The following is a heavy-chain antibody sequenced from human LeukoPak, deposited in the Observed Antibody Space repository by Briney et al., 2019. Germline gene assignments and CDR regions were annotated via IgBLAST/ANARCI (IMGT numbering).Heavy chain of an antibody. Sequence: GGSLRLSCAASGFTFSSYAMSWVRQAPGKGLEWVSSISSSSSYIYYADSVKGRFTISRDNAKNSLYLQMNSLRAEDTAVYYCARAYLPHTAYYDILTGPALDYWGQGTLVTVSS. D-gene: IGHD3-9*01. CDR3: ARAYLPHTAYYDILTGPALDY. J-gene: IGHJ4*02. CDR1: GFTFSSYA. V-gene: IGHV3-21*01. CDR2: ISSSSSYI.